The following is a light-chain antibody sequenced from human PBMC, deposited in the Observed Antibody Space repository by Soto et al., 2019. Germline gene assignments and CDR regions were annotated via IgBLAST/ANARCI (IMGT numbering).Light chain of an antibody. CDR3: QHYGTTPLT. Sequence: PVERATLSCRASQSVSSYLAWYQQKPGQAPRLLIYDASNRATGIPARFSGSGSGTDFTLTISSLQSEDFAVYHCQHYGTTPLTFGGGTKVDIK. V-gene: IGKV3-11*01. CDR1: QSVSSY. CDR2: DAS. J-gene: IGKJ4*01.